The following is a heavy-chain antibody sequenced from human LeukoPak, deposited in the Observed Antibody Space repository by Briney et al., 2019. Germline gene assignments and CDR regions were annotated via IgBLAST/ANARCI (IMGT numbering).Heavy chain of an antibody. Sequence: PSETLSLTCTVSGDSVSRYYWSWIRQPARKGLEWIGRIYSSGSTNYNPSLKSRVTMSLDTSKNQFSLKLSSVTAADTAIYYCARDVATTGEVRLDPWGQGTLVTVSS. D-gene: IGHD4-17*01. CDR1: GDSVSRYY. V-gene: IGHV4-4*07. J-gene: IGHJ5*02. CDR3: ARDVATTGEVRLDP. CDR2: IYSSGST.